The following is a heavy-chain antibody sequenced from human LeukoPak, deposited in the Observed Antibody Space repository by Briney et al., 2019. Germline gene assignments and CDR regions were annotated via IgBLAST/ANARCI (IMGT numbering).Heavy chain of an antibody. CDR3: AKENQWYNDY. V-gene: IGHV3-30*18. CDR2: ISYDGSNK. CDR1: GFTFSSYG. Sequence: PGGSLRLSCAASGFTFSSYGMHWVRQAPGKGLEWVAVISYDGSNKYYADSVKGRFTISRDNSKNTLYLQMNSLRAEDTAVYYCAKENQWYNDYWGQGTLVTVSS. J-gene: IGHJ4*02. D-gene: IGHD1-14*01.